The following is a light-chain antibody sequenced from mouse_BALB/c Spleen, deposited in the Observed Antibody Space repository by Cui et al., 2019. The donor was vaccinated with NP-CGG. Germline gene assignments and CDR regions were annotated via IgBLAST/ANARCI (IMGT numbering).Light chain of an antibody. CDR1: TGTVTTSNY. Sequence: QSVVTQQFALTTSPGEKVTLTRRSSTGTVTTSNYANWVQEKPDHLFTGLIGGTNNRAPGVPARFSGSLIGDKTALTITGAQTEDEAIYFCALWYSNHWVFGGGTKLTVL. CDR2: GTN. V-gene: IGLV1*01. CDR3: ALWYSNHWV. J-gene: IGLJ1*01.